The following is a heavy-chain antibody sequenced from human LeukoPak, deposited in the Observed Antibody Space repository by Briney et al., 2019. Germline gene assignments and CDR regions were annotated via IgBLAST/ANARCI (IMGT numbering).Heavy chain of an antibody. CDR3: ARGYKYYYDSSGNGDAFDI. D-gene: IGHD3-22*01. J-gene: IGHJ3*02. V-gene: IGHV1-8*01. CDR2: MNPNSGNT. CDR1: GYTFTSYD. Sequence: ASVKVSCKASGYTFTSYDINWVRQATGQGLEWMGWMNPNSGNTGYAQKFQGRVTMTRNTSISTAYMELSSLRSEDTAVYYCARGYKYYYDSSGNGDAFDIWGQGKRVTVSS.